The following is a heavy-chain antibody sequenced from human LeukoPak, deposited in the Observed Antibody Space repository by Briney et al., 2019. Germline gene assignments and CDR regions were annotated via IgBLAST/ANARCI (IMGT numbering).Heavy chain of an antibody. J-gene: IGHJ6*04. CDR1: GGTFSSYA. V-gene: IGHV1-69*01. CDR3: ARSIVVVPAAILALYYYYGMDV. CDR2: IIPIFGTA. Sequence: GSSVKVSCKASGGTFSSYAISWVRQAPGQGLEWMGAIIPIFGTANYAQKFQGRVTITADESTSTAYMELSSLRSEDTAVYYCARSIVVVPAAILALYYYYGMDVWGKGTTVTVSS. D-gene: IGHD2-2*02.